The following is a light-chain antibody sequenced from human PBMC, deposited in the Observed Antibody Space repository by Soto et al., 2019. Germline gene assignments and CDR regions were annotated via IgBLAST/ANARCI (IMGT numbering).Light chain of an antibody. CDR1: SSNIGAGYD. CDR3: QSYDTPVYV. Sequence: QSALTQPPSVSGAPGQRVTISCTGSSSNIGAGYDVHWYQQLPGAAPKLLIYGNSNRPSGVPDRFSGSRSGTSASLAITGLQPEDEADYYCQSYDTPVYVFGGGTKV. J-gene: IGLJ1*01. CDR2: GNS. V-gene: IGLV1-40*01.